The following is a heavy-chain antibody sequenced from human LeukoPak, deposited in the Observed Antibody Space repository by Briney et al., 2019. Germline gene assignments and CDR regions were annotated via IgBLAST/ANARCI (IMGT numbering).Heavy chain of an antibody. J-gene: IGHJ4*02. CDR2: INHSGST. D-gene: IGHD3-22*01. Sequence: PSETLSLTCAVYGGSFSGCYWSWIRQPPEKGLEWIGEINHSGSTNYNPSLKSRVTISVDTSKNQFSLKLSSVTAADTAVYYCARGPLYYYDSSGYYTYWGQGTLVTVSS. CDR3: ARGPLYYYDSSGYYTY. V-gene: IGHV4-34*01. CDR1: GGSFSGCY.